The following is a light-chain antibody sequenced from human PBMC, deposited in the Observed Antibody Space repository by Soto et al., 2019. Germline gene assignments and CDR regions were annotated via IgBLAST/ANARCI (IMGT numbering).Light chain of an antibody. CDR1: SSNIGSNY. Sequence: QSVLTQPPSASGTPGQRVTISCSGSSSNIGSNYVYWYQQLPGTAPKLLIYRNNHRPSGVPDRFSGSKSGTSASLAISGLRSEDEADYYCAAWDDSLSGRVFGGGPTVTVL. V-gene: IGLV1-47*01. J-gene: IGLJ2*01. CDR2: RNN. CDR3: AAWDDSLSGRV.